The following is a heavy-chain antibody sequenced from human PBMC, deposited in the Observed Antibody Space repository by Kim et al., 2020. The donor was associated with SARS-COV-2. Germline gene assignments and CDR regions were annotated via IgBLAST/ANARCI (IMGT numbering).Heavy chain of an antibody. CDR2: IWYDGSNK. CDR1: GFTFSSYG. Sequence: GGSLRLSCAASGFTFSSYGMHWVRQAPGKGLEWVAVIWYDGSNKYYADSVKGRFTISRDNSKNTLYLQMNSLRAEDTAVYYCARDKGWYSSSWYYDYWGQGTLVTVSS. D-gene: IGHD6-13*01. V-gene: IGHV3-33*01. CDR3: ARDKGWYSSSWYYDY. J-gene: IGHJ4*02.